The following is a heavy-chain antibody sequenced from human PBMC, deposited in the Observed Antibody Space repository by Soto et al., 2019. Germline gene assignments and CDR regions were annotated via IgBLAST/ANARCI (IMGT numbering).Heavy chain of an antibody. CDR2: ISDDGSNK. CDR1: GFTFSSYG. Sequence: ESGGGVVQPGRSLRLSCAASGFTFSSYGMYWVRQAPGKGLEWVAVISDDGSNKYYADSVKGRFTISRDNSKNTLYLQMNSREFEDTALNNLAKDQTNPFNIWAKGQWSPSLQ. CDR3: AKDQTNPFNI. V-gene: IGHV3-30*18. J-gene: IGHJ3*02.